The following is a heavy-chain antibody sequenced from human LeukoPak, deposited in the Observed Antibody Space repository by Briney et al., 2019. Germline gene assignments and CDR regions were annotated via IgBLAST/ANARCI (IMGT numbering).Heavy chain of an antibody. J-gene: IGHJ5*02. CDR1: GGSISSGSYY. D-gene: IGHD6-13*01. V-gene: IGHV4-61*02. Sequence: SETLSLTCTVSGGSISSGSYYWSWIRQPAGKGLEWIGRIYTSGSTNYNPSLKSRVTISVDTSKNQFSLKLTSVTAADTAVYYCARGYSSSWYFNWFDPWGQGTLVTVSS. CDR2: IYTSGST. CDR3: ARGYSSSWYFNWFDP.